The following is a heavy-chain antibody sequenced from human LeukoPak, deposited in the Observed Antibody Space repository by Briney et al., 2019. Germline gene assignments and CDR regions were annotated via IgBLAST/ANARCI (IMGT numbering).Heavy chain of an antibody. D-gene: IGHD3-9*01. CDR3: ALSPYILTGYYTIGYFDY. Sequence: PSETLSLTCTVSGGSISSSSYYWGWIRQPPGKGLEWIGSIYYSGSTYYNPSLKSRVTISVDTSKNQFSLKLSSVTAADTAVYYCALSPYILTGYYTIGYFDYWGQGTLVTVSS. J-gene: IGHJ4*02. CDR1: GGSISSSSYY. V-gene: IGHV4-39*07. CDR2: IYYSGST.